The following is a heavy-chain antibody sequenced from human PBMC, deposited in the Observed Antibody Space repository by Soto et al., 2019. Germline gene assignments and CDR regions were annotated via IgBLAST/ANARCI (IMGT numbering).Heavy chain of an antibody. CDR3: ASDYGDYQTDYYNGVDV. V-gene: IGHV3-30*03. J-gene: IGHJ6*02. CDR1: GFTFSSYG. D-gene: IGHD4-17*01. CDR2: ISYDGSNK. Sequence: QVQLVESGGGVVQPGRSLRLSCAASGFTFSSYGMHWVRQAPGKGLEWVAVISYDGSNKYYADSVKGRLTISRDNYKNTLYLQMNGLRAEDTAVYYCASDYGDYQTDYYNGVDVWGQGTTVNVSS.